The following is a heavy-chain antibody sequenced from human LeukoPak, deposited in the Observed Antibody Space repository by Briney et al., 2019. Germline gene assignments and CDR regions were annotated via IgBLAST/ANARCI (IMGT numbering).Heavy chain of an antibody. CDR2: IYYSGST. CDR3: ARQYPSDYDFWSGYDYYFDY. D-gene: IGHD3-3*01. Sequence: SETLSLTCTVSGGSISSYYWSWIRQPPGKGLEWIGYIYYSGSTNYNPSLKSRVTISVDTSKNQFSLKLSSVTAADTAVYYCARQYPSDYDFWSGYDYYFDYWGQGTLVTVSS. J-gene: IGHJ4*02. V-gene: IGHV4-59*08. CDR1: GGSISSYY.